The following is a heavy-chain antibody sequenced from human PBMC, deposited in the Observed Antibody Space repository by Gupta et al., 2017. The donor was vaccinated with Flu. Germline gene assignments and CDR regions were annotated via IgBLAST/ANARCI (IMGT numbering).Heavy chain of an antibody. J-gene: IGHJ4*02. Sequence: WVRQAPGKGLEWVSAVSGSADYTYYADSVKGRFTISRDNSKNMLYLQMNSLRAEDTAVYYCTKDSPAGVRGNWGQGTLVTVSS. V-gene: IGHV3-23*01. D-gene: IGHD3-3*01. CDR3: TKDSPAGVRGN. CDR2: VSGSADYT.